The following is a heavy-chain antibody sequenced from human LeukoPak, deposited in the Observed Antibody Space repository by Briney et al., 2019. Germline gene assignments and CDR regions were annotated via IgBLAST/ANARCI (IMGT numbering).Heavy chain of an antibody. CDR2: IYYSGST. CDR3: AIYLRDGYNNGNWFDP. D-gene: IGHD5-24*01. Sequence: SQTLSLTCTVSGGSISSGDYYWRWIRQPPGKGLEWIGYIYYSGSTYYNPSLKSRVTISVDTSKNQFSLKLSSVTAADTAVYYCAIYLRDGYNNGNWFDPWGQGTLVTVSS. J-gene: IGHJ5*02. CDR1: GGSISSGDYY. V-gene: IGHV4-30-4*08.